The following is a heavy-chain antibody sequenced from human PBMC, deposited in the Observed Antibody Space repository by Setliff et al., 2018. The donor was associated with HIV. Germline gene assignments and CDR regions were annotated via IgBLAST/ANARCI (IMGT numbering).Heavy chain of an antibody. CDR2: ISAYNGNT. CDR1: GYTFTSYG. Sequence: GASVKVSCKASGYTFTSYGISWVRQAPGQGLEWMGWISAYNGNTHYAQRLQGRVTMTTDTSTRTAYMELRSLRSDDTAVYYCARQFLDWSNDYYSRYYMDVWGKRTTVTVSS. CDR3: ARQFLDWSNDYYSRYYMDV. J-gene: IGHJ6*03. V-gene: IGHV1-18*01. D-gene: IGHD3-3*01.